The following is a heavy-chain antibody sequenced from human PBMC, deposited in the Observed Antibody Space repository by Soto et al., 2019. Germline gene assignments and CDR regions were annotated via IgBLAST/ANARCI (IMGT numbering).Heavy chain of an antibody. CDR3: ARALRTISQFEY. CDR2: VSPKSGNT. D-gene: IGHD3-3*01. V-gene: IGHV1-2*02. CDR1: GYNFIGYY. Sequence: QVQLVQSGAEVKKHGASVKVSCKASGYNFIGYYIYWVRQAPGQGLELMGWVSPKSGNTNYAQRFAGRVTMTRDTSTHTAYMELTRLSSDDTPLYFCARALRTISQFEYWGQGTLVTVSS. J-gene: IGHJ4*02.